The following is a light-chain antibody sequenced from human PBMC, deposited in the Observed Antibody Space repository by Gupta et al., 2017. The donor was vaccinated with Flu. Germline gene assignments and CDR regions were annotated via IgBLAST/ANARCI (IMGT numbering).Light chain of an antibody. CDR3: QVWDSYTEV. V-gene: IGLV3-9*01. J-gene: IGLJ3*02. CDR1: DIRSKN. CDR2: GDN. Sequence: SYDLTQPLSVSVALGQTAKITCGGNDIRSKNVHWYQQKPGQAPMVVIYGDNNLPSGIPERFSGSNSGNTATLTISRAQAGDEADYYCQVWDSYTEVFGGGTKLTVL.